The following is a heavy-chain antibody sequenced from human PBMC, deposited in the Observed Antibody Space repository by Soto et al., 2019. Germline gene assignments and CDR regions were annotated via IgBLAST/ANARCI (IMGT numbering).Heavy chain of an antibody. D-gene: IGHD3-22*01. CDR1: GGTFSSYA. CDR2: IIPIFGTA. V-gene: IGHV1-69*13. CDR3: ARGAYYYDSSGYYCDY. J-gene: IGHJ4*02. Sequence: SVKVSCKASGGTFSSYAISWVRQAPGQGLEWMGGIIPIFGTANYAQKFQGRVTITADESTSTAYMELSSLRSEDTAVYYCARGAYYYDSSGYYCDYWGQGTLVTVSS.